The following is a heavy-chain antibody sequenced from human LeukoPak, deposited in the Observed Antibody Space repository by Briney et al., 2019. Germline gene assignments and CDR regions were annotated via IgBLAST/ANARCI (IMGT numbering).Heavy chain of an antibody. D-gene: IGHD3-10*01. V-gene: IGHV3-23*01. CDR3: AKDLDYYGSGSYLDY. J-gene: IGHJ4*02. CDR2: TSGSGGST. CDR1: GFTFSSYA. Sequence: GGSLRLSCAASGFTFSSYAMSWVRQAPGKGLEWVSATSGSGGSTYYADSVKGRFTISRDNSKNTLYLQMNSLRAEDTAVYYCAKDLDYYGSGSYLDYWGQGTLVTVSS.